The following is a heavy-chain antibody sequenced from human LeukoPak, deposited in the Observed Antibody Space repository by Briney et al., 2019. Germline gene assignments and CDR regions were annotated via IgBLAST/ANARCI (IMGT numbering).Heavy chain of an antibody. CDR2: ISGSGGST. CDR1: GFTFSSYA. Sequence: PGGSLRLSCAASGFTFSSYAMSWVRQAPGKGLEWVSAISGSGGSTYYADSVKGRLTISRDNSKNTLYLQMNSLRAEDTAVYYCATGRGIAARLTFDYWGQGTLVTVSS. D-gene: IGHD6-6*01. J-gene: IGHJ4*02. CDR3: ATGRGIAARLTFDY. V-gene: IGHV3-23*01.